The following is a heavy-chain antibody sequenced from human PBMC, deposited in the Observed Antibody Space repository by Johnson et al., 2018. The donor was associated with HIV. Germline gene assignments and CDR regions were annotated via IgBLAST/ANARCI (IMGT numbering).Heavy chain of an antibody. CDR3: AREGGDGPADAFDI. Sequence: VQLVESGGGLVKPGGSLRLSCAASGFTFSNAWMSWVRQAPGKGLECVSGISWNSGSIGYADSVKGRFTISRDNAKNSLFRQMSSLRVEDTAVYYCAREGGDGPADAFDIWGQGTMVTVSS. V-gene: IGHV3-9*01. D-gene: IGHD3-16*01. CDR2: ISWNSGSI. CDR1: GFTFSNAW. J-gene: IGHJ3*02.